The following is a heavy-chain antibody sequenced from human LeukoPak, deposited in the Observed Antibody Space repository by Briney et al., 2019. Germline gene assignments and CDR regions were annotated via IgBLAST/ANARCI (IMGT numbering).Heavy chain of an antibody. CDR2: ISYDGSNK. Sequence: PGGYLRLSCAAAEFTFSSNALHWVRQAPCKGLEWVVIISYDGSNKYSADSVKGRFTISRDNSKNILYLQMNDLRVEDTAVYYCARDLNREDFDYWGQGTLVAVSS. J-gene: IGHJ4*02. D-gene: IGHD3-9*01. CDR3: ARDLNREDFDY. V-gene: IGHV3-30*04. CDR1: EFTFSSNA.